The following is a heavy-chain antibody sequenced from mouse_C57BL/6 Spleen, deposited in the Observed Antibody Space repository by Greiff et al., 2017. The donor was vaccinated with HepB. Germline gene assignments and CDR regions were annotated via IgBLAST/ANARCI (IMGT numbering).Heavy chain of an antibody. J-gene: IGHJ4*01. CDR3: ARLDPYYSNYGAMDY. D-gene: IGHD2-5*01. CDR2: IYPGDGDT. CDR1: GYAFSSSW. V-gene: IGHV1-82*01. Sequence: QVQLQQSGPELVKPGASVKISCKASGYAFSSSWMNWVKQRPGKGLEWIGRIYPGDGDTNYNGKFKGKATLTADKSSSTAYMQLSSLTSEDSAVYFCARLDPYYSNYGAMDYWGQGTSVTVSS.